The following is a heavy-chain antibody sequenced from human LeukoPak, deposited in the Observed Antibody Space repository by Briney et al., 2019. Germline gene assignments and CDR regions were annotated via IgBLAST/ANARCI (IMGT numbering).Heavy chain of an antibody. CDR2: INQDASAK. CDR3: ARDLYSYGANQDDY. J-gene: IGHJ4*02. CDR1: GFTLRSYW. Sequence: PGGSLRLSCAASGFTLRSYWMNWVRQAPGKGLELVANINQDASAKSYVDSARGRFTISRDDAKNSLHLQMNSLRAEDTAVYYCARDLYSYGANQDDYWGQGILVTVSS. V-gene: IGHV3-7*01. D-gene: IGHD5-18*01.